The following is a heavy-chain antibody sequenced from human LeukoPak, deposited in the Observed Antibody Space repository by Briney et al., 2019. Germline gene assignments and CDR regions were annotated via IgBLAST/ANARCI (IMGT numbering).Heavy chain of an antibody. D-gene: IGHD3-22*01. CDR2: IKQDGSEK. Sequence: GGSLRLSCAASGFTFSNYWMSWVRQAPGKGLEWVANIKQDGSEKFYVDSVKGRFTISRDNAKNSLYLQMNSLRAEDTAVYYCARDLYYYDSSGYYENDWGQGTLVTVSS. CDR1: GFTFSNYW. CDR3: ARDLYYYDSSGYYEND. J-gene: IGHJ4*02. V-gene: IGHV3-7*01.